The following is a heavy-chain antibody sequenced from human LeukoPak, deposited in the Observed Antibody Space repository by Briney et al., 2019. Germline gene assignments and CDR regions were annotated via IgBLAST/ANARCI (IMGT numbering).Heavy chain of an antibody. J-gene: IGHJ4*02. CDR2: INAGNGNT. D-gene: IGHD6-13*01. CDR1: GYTFTSYD. Sequence: ASVKVSCKASGYTFTSYDINWVRQAPGQRLEWMGWINAGNGNTKYSQKFQGRVTITRDTSASTAYMELSSLRSEDTAVYYCARSYSSSWYSALNYWGQGTLVTVSS. CDR3: ARSYSSSWYSALNY. V-gene: IGHV1-3*01.